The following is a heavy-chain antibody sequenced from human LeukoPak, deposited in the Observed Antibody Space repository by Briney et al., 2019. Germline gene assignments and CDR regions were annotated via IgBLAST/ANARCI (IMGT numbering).Heavy chain of an antibody. CDR3: ATRSYSVYYDFSYFDY. D-gene: IGHD3-3*01. J-gene: IGHJ4*02. Sequence: ASVKVSCKASGYTFTSYYMHWVRQAPGQGLEWMGIINPSGGSTSYALKFQGRVTITRDTSTSTVYMELSSLRAEDTAVYYCATRSYSVYYDFSYFDYWGQGTLVTVSS. CDR1: GYTFTSYY. V-gene: IGHV1-46*01. CDR2: INPSGGST.